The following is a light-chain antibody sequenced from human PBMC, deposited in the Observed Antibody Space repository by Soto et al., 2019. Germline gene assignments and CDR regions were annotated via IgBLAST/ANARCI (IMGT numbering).Light chain of an antibody. J-gene: IGKJ1*01. CDR3: QQSYITPWT. CDR2: ATS. V-gene: IGKV1-39*01. CDR1: QSISSY. Sequence: DIQMTQSPSSLSPSVGDSVNSTCRASQSISSYLNWYQQKPGKAPNLLIYATSSLQSGVPSRFTGSGSGTDFTLTISSLQPGEFATYYCQQSYITPWTFGQGTKVDIK.